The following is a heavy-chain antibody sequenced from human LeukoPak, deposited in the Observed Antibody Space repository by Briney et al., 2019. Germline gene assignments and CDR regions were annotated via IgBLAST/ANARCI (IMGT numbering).Heavy chain of an antibody. CDR1: GYSCTNYW. J-gene: IGHJ4*02. CDR2: ISPDDSDA. V-gene: IGHV5-51*01. Sequence: AEALKISCKGSGYSCTNYWIGWVRQMPGKGLEWMGIISPDDSDARYSPSFQGQVTISADKSITTAYLQWSSLKASDTAMYYCARQARSGSGWNDFDYWGQGTLVTVSS. CDR3: ARQARSGSGWNDFDY. D-gene: IGHD6-19*01.